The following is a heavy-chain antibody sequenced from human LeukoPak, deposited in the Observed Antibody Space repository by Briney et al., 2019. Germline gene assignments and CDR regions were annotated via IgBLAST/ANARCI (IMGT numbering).Heavy chain of an antibody. D-gene: IGHD3-10*01. J-gene: IGHJ4*02. Sequence: SETLSLTCNVSGGTISTNNFYWVWIRQSPGQGLEWVASLFHTGVTYYNPSLNGRVTISVDTSKNQFYLKMTSVTAADTSVYYCATLITMVRGVRYYFDSWGQGTLVTVSS. CDR1: GGTISTNNFY. CDR3: ATLITMVRGVRYYFDS. CDR2: LFHTGVT. V-gene: IGHV4-39*01.